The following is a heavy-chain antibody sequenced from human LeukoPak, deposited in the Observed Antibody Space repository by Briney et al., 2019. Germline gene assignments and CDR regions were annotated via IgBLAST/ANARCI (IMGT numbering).Heavy chain of an antibody. CDR3: ARSKTTTVTTPDY. J-gene: IGHJ4*02. CDR1: GGSISNYY. CDR2: IYYGGST. Sequence: PSETLSLTRTVSGGSISNYYWSWIRQPPGKGLEWFGYIYYGGSTNYNPSLTSRVTISIDTSKSHFSLKLSSVTAADTAVYYCARSKTTTVTTPDYWGQGTLVTVSS. D-gene: IGHD4-17*01. V-gene: IGHV4-59*01.